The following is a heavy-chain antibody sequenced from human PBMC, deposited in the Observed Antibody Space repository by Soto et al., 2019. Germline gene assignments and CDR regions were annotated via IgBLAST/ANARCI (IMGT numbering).Heavy chain of an antibody. CDR3: ARAGNAYYYDSSGYRSRYYYGMDF. V-gene: IGHV1-2*02. D-gene: IGHD3-22*01. CDR1: GYTFTGYY. Sequence: XSVKVSCHSSGYTFTGYYMHLVRQAPGQGLECVGWINPNSGGTNYAQKFQGRVTMTRDTSISTAYMELSRLRSDDTAVYYCARAGNAYYYDSSGYRSRYYYGMDFWGHGTTVTVSS. CDR2: INPNSGGT. J-gene: IGHJ6*02.